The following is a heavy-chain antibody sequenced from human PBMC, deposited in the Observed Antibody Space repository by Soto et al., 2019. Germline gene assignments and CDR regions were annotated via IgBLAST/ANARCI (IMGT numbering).Heavy chain of an antibody. V-gene: IGHV3-21*01. CDR3: VREDGKVGTNSAFDY. CDR1: GFTVSTYT. Sequence: GGSLRLSCASSGFTVSTYTMNWVRQAPGKGLEWVSSINGRGNYIYYAESVKGRFTISRDNAKNSLYLQMDRLRAEDTALYYCVREDGKVGTNSAFDYWGLGALVPVSS. CDR2: INGRGNYI. J-gene: IGHJ4*02. D-gene: IGHD1-26*01.